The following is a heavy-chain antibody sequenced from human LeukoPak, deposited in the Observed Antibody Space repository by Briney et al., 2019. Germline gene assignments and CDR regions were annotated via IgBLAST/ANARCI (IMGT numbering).Heavy chain of an antibody. V-gene: IGHV3-48*01. CDR1: GFTFSSYS. CDR2: ISASTGII. J-gene: IGHJ6*03. D-gene: IGHD2-15*01. CDR3: ARVLRYCSGGNCYSGGLGYMDV. Sequence: RGGSLRLSCAASGFTFSSYSMNWVRQAPGKGLEWVSYISASTGIIYYADSVKGRFTISRDDAKNSLYLQMNSLRAEDTAVYYCARVLRYCSGGNCYSGGLGYMDVWGKGTTVTISS.